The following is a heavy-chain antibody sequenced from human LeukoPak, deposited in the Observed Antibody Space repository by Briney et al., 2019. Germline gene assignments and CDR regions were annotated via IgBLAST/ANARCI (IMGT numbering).Heavy chain of an antibody. D-gene: IGHD3-3*01. J-gene: IGHJ6*02. CDR3: ARGAVWSGYYYYYYGMDV. CDR1: GFTVSSSY. CDR2: IYSGGST. Sequence: GGSLRLSCAASGFTVSSSYMSWVRQAPGKGLEWVSVIYSGGSTYYADSVKGRFTISRHNSKNTLYLQMNSLRAEDTAVYYCARGAVWSGYYYYYYGMDVWGQGTTVTVSS. V-gene: IGHV3-53*04.